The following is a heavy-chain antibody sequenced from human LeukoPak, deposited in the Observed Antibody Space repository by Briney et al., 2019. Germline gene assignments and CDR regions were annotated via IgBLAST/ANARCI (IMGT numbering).Heavy chain of an antibody. D-gene: IGHD3-22*01. CDR2: IIPIFGTA. CDR1: GGTFSSYA. J-gene: IGHJ4*02. V-gene: IGHV1-69*06. Sequence: SVKVSCKASGGTFSSYAISWVRQAPGQGLEWIGKIIPIFGTANYAQKFQGRVTITADKSTSTAYMELSSLRSEDTAVYYCASWYYYDSSGYSNYWGQGTLVTVSS. CDR3: ASWYYYDSSGYSNY.